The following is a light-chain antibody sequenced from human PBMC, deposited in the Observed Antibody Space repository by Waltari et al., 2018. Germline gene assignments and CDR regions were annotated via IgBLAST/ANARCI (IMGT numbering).Light chain of an antibody. CDR2: AAS. J-gene: IGKJ1*01. CDR1: QSVSRT. CDR3: QHYVRLPAT. Sequence: EIVLTQSPGTLSLSPGERATLSCRASQSVSRTLAWYQQKPGQAPSLLLYAASTRAPGIPDRSSGSGSGTDFSLTISRLEPEDFAVYYCQHYVRLPATFGQGTKVEIK. V-gene: IGKV3-20*01.